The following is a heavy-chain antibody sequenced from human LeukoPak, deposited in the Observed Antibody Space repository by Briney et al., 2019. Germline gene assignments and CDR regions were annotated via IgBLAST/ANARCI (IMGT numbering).Heavy chain of an antibody. CDR3: ATYGPHLRFLEWTTESFDS. CDR1: GYTLNELA. CDR2: LDPEDDEI. Sequence: ASVKVSCRVSGYTLNELAIHWVRQAPGKGLEWVGGLDPEDDEIVFAQNFQGRVPMSEDISADTAYMELTSLKFEDTAVYYCATYGPHLRFLEWTTESFDSWGQGTTVIVSA. V-gene: IGHV1-24*01. D-gene: IGHD3-3*01. J-gene: IGHJ3*02.